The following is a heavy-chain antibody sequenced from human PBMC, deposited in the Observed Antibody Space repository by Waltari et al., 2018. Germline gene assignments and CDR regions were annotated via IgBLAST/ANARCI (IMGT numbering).Heavy chain of an antibody. V-gene: IGHV3-21*02. J-gene: IGHJ3*02. CDR1: GFTFSAYR. CDR3: ARSLVYDTSGDEAFDI. Sequence: EVQLVESGGGLVKPGGSRSLRWSASGFTFSAYRLNWVRLAPGKGLEWVSLISSSSSYKYYADSVKGRFTISRDNAKNSLYLQMNSLRAEDTAVYYCARSLVYDTSGDEAFDIWGQGTMVTVSS. CDR2: ISSSSSYK. D-gene: IGHD3-22*01.